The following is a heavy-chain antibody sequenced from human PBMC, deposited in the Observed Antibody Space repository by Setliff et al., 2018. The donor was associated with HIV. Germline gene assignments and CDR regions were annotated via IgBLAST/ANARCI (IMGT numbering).Heavy chain of an antibody. J-gene: IGHJ5*02. CDR1: GGSISSGSYY. CDR2: TYYSGST. D-gene: IGHD2-15*01. CDR3: ARSVGYCSGGSCSNWFDP. V-gene: IGHV4-39*07. Sequence: PSETLSLTCSVSGGSISSGSYYWSWIRQPPGKGLEWIGNTYYSGSTYYNPSLKSRVTISVDTSKNQFSLKMTSVTAADTAVYYCARSVGYCSGGSCSNWFDPWGQGTLVTVSS.